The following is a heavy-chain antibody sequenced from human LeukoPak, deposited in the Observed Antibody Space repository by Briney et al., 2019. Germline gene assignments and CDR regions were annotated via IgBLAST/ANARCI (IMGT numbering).Heavy chain of an antibody. CDR3: ARESVAAAGSTDAFDI. Sequence: GGSLRLSCAASGFTFSSYSMNWVRQAPGKGLEWVSSISSSSSYIYYADSVKGRFTISRDNAKNSLYLQMNSLRAEDTAVYYCARESVAAAGSTDAFDIWGQGTMVTVPS. V-gene: IGHV3-21*01. CDR1: GFTFSSYS. D-gene: IGHD6-13*01. J-gene: IGHJ3*02. CDR2: ISSSSSYI.